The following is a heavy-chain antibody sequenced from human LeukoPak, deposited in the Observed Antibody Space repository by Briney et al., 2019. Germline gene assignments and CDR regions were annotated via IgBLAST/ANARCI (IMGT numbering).Heavy chain of an antibody. Sequence: GASVKVSCKASGYTFTSYYMHWLRQAPGQGLEWMGIINPSGGSTSYAQKFQGRVTMTRDTSTSTVYMELSSLRSEDTAVYYCARGQDIVLMVYATHLYFDYWGQGTLVTVSS. CDR2: INPSGGST. V-gene: IGHV1-46*03. CDR1: GYTFTSYY. CDR3: ARGQDIVLMVYATHLYFDY. J-gene: IGHJ4*02. D-gene: IGHD2-8*01.